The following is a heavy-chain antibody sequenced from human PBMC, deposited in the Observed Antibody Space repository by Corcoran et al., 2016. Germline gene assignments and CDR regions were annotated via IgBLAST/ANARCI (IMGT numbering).Heavy chain of an antibody. Sequence: QLQLQESGPGLVKPSETLSLTCTVSGGSISSNNYYWGWIRQPPGKGLEWIGGLSYSGVSHYSPSLKSRVTISIDASESQFSLKLCSVTAADTAVYYCARIGGIAVAGTLNWFDPWGQGTLVTVSS. CDR2: LSYSGVS. CDR3: ARIGGIAVAGTLNWFDP. CDR1: GGSISSNNYY. D-gene: IGHD6-19*01. J-gene: IGHJ5*02. V-gene: IGHV4-39*07.